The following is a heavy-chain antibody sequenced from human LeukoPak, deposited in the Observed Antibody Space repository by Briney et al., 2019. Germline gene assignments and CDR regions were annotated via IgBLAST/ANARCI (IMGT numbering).Heavy chain of an antibody. J-gene: IGHJ5*02. D-gene: IGHD2-21*01. CDR1: GVSISNYF. CDR2: FYASGTT. CDR3: AGTHFGGGSCYTFDP. V-gene: IGHV4-4*07. Sequence: SATLSLTCNVFGVSISNYFWSWLRQPAGKGLEWIGRFYASGTTYYNPSLRSRVTLSMDTSKNHFSLKLTSVTAADTAVYYCAGTHFGGGSCYTFDPWGQGTLVTVSS.